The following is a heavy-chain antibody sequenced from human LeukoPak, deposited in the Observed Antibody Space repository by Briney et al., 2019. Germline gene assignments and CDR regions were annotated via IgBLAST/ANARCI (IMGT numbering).Heavy chain of an antibody. D-gene: IGHD6-25*01. V-gene: IGHV4-30-4*08. Sequence: PSETLSLTCTVSGGSISSGDYYWSWIRQPPGKGREWIGYIYYSGSTYYNPSLKSRVTISVDTSKNQFSLKLSSVTAADTAVYYCARDHEGYSSVHNQNWFDPWGQGTLVTVSS. CDR1: GGSISSGDYY. CDR2: IYYSGST. CDR3: ARDHEGYSSVHNQNWFDP. J-gene: IGHJ5*02.